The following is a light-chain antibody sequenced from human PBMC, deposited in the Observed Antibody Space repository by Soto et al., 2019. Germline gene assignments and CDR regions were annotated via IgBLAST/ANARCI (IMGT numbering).Light chain of an antibody. J-gene: IGKJ1*01. CDR2: GVS. CDR3: QQYGTSPRT. Sequence: EIVLTQSPGTLSLSPGERATLSCRASQSVRSSYLAWYQQKLGQAPRLLIYGVSNRATGIPDRFSGSGSGTDFTLTISRLESEDFAVYYCQQYGTSPRTFGQGTKGEIK. V-gene: IGKV3-20*01. CDR1: QSVRSSY.